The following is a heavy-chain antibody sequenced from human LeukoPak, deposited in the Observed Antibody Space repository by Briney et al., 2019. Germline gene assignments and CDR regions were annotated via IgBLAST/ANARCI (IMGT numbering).Heavy chain of an antibody. Sequence: KTGGSLRLSCAASGFTFSSYSMNGVRQAPGEGLEWVSSISSSSSYIYYADSVKGLFTISRDNSKSTLFLQMASLRPEDTAVYYCAKEGDAVVVPTPMAAFWGQGALVTVPS. D-gene: IGHD2-2*01. V-gene: IGHV3-21*01. CDR2: ISSSSSYI. J-gene: IGHJ4*02. CDR1: GFTFSSYS. CDR3: AKEGDAVVVPTPMAAF.